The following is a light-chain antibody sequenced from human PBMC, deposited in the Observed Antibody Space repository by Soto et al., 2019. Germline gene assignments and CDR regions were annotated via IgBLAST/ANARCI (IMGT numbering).Light chain of an antibody. Sequence: DIQLTQSPSFLSASVGDRVTITCRASQGISGYLAWYQQEPGKVPKLLIYDASTVQNGVPSRFSGSGSGTEFTLTISSLQPEDSATYYCQQLYSYPITFGQGTRLELK. V-gene: IGKV1-9*01. J-gene: IGKJ5*01. CDR2: DAS. CDR1: QGISGY. CDR3: QQLYSYPIT.